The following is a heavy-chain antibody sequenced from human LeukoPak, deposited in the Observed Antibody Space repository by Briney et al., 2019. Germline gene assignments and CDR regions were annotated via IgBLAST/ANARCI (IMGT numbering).Heavy chain of an antibody. CDR2: FSAYNGNT. J-gene: IGHJ4*02. CDR3: ARDTLLGYCSGGSCYSEDY. Sequence: ASVKVSCNTSGYTFTSYGISWVRQAPGQGLEWMGWFSAYNGNTNYAQKLQGRVTMTTDTSTSTAYMELRSLRSDDTAVYYCARDTLLGYCSGGSCYSEDYWGQGTLVTVSS. V-gene: IGHV1-18*01. CDR1: GYTFTSYG. D-gene: IGHD2-15*01.